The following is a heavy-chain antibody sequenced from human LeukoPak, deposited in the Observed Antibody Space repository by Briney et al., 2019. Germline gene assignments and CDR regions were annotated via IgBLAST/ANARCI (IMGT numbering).Heavy chain of an antibody. J-gene: IGHJ3*02. V-gene: IGHV3-23*01. CDR2: ISGSGGST. CDR3: AKDSVVTLDLDAFDI. Sequence: GGSLRLSCAASGFTFSSYAMSCVRQAPGKGLEWVSAISGSGGSTYYADSVKGRFTISRDNSKNTLYLQMNSLRAEDTAVYYCAKDSVVTLDLDAFDIWGQGTRVTVSS. D-gene: IGHD2-21*02. CDR1: GFTFSSYA.